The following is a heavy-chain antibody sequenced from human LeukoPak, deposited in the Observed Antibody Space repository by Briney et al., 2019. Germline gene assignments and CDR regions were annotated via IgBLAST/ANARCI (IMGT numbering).Heavy chain of an antibody. CDR1: GFTFSNYW. J-gene: IGHJ4*02. Sequence: GGSPRLSCAASGFTFSNYWMHWVRQAPGKGLVWVSRLNTDGSTKTYADSVKGRFTISRDNAKNTLYLQMNSLRAEDTAVYYCARAGPDYYDSSGYYWDSWGQGTLVTVSS. D-gene: IGHD3-22*01. CDR2: LNTDGSTK. V-gene: IGHV3-74*01. CDR3: ARAGPDYYDSSGYYWDS.